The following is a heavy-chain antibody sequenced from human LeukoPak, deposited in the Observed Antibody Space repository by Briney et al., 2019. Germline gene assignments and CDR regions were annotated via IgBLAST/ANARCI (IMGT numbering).Heavy chain of an antibody. Sequence: PGGSLRLSCAASGFTFSSYSMNWVRQAPGKGLEWVGRIRSKANSYATAYAASVKGRFTISRDDSKNTAYLQMNSLKTEDTAVYYCTREYYYDSSGYYWGQGTLVTVSS. V-gene: IGHV3-73*01. CDR3: TREYYYDSSGYY. CDR2: IRSKANSYAT. J-gene: IGHJ4*02. CDR1: GFTFSSYS. D-gene: IGHD3-22*01.